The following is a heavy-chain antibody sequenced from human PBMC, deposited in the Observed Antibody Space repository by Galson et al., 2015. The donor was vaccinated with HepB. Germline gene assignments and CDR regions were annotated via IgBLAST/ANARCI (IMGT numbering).Heavy chain of an antibody. D-gene: IGHD3-10*01. CDR1: GFTFSNYW. J-gene: IGHJ4*02. CDR3: VRLPRDSSGGY. CDR2: INTDGSTT. V-gene: IGHV3-74*01. Sequence: SLRLSCAASGFTFSNYWMHWVRQAPGKGLVWVSHINTDGSTTNYADSVKGRFTISRDNAKNTLYLQMNSLRAEDTAVYYCVRLPRDSSGGYWGQGTLVTVSS.